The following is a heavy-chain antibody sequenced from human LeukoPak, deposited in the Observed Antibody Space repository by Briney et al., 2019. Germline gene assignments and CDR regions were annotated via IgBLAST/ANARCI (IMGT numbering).Heavy chain of an antibody. CDR2: IKEDGREK. V-gene: IGHV3-7*01. D-gene: IGHD4-17*01. CDR3: ARDSRSTLQGNGDYQIMDV. Sequence: PGGSLRLSCAASGFTFSSYWMSWVRQAPGKGLEWVGNIKEDGREKYFVDSVKGRFTISRDNAKNSLYLQMSSLRAEDTVVYYCARDSRSTLQGNGDYQIMDVWGKGTTVTVSS. CDR1: GFTFSSYW. J-gene: IGHJ6*04.